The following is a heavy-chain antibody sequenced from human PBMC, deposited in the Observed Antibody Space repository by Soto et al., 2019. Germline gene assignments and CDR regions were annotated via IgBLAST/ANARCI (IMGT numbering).Heavy chain of an antibody. J-gene: IGHJ5*02. CDR1: GDSITSYN. CDR2: AYSSGST. CDR3: ARRAVVAVTGSLDNWLDP. V-gene: IGHV4-59*01. D-gene: IGHD2-21*01. Sequence: TSETLSLTCTVSGDSITSYNWNWLRQPPGKALEWIGYAYSSGSTDYNPSLKSRVTISVDTSRNQFSLKVNSVTAADTAMYYCARRAVVAVTGSLDNWLDPWGQGILVTASS.